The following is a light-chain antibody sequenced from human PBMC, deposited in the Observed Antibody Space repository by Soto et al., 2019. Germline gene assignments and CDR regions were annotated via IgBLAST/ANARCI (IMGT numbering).Light chain of an antibody. CDR3: QSYDSSLSGFYV. CDR2: GNS. Sequence: QSVLTQPPSVSGAPGQRVTIPCTGSSSNIGAGYDVHWYQQLPGTAPKLLIDGNSNRPSGVPDRFSGSKSGTSASLAITGLQAEDEADYYCQSYDSSLSGFYVFGTGTKLTVL. V-gene: IGLV1-40*01. J-gene: IGLJ1*01. CDR1: SSNIGAGYD.